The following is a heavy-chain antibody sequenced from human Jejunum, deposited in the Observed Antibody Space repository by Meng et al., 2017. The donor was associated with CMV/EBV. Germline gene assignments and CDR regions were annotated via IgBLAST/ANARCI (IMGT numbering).Heavy chain of an antibody. CDR1: GDSVSSNTVA. J-gene: IGHJ4*02. V-gene: IGHV6-1*01. Sequence: QLQQSGPGLVKPSHTLPLTCAISGDSVSSNTVAWNWIRLSPSRGLEWLGRTYYRSKWYSEYTVSVRSRISITPDTSKNQFSLQLTSVTPDDTAVYYCARGEDSSLDYWGQGTLVTVSS. D-gene: IGHD6-13*01. CDR2: TYYRSKWYS. CDR3: ARGEDSSLDY.